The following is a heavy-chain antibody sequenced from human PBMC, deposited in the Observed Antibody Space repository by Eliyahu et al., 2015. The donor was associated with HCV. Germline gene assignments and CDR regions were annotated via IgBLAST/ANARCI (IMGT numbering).Heavy chain of an antibody. CDR2: IWYDGSNI. CDR3: ARDRIAVRPGWFDP. V-gene: IGHV3-33*01. D-gene: IGHD6-6*01. J-gene: IGHJ5*02. Sequence: QVHLVESGGGVVQPGRSLRLSCAASGFTXSSYGMHWVRQAPGKGLEWVAAIWYDGSNINYADSVKGRFTISRDNSKNTLYLQMNRLRDEDTAVYYCARDRIAVRPGWFDPWGQGTLVTVSS. CDR1: GFTXSSYG.